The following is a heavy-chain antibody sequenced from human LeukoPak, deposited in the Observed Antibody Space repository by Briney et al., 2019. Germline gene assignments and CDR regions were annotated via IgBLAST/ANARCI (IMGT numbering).Heavy chain of an antibody. Sequence: GALRLSCAASGFTFNNYGMHWVRQAPGKGLEWVAFIRYDGSNKYYAESVKGRFTISRDDSKNTLYLQMKSLRAEDTAVYYCAKPMTTVTSFDYWGQGTLVTVSS. D-gene: IGHD4-17*01. CDR1: GFTFNNYG. J-gene: IGHJ4*02. V-gene: IGHV3-30*02. CDR3: AKPMTTVTSFDY. CDR2: IRYDGSNK.